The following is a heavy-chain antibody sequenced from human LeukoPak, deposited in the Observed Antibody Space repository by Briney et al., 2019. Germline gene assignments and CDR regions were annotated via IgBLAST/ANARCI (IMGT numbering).Heavy chain of an antibody. CDR2: INPSGGST. J-gene: IGHJ4*02. Sequence: GASVKVSCKASGYTFTSYYMHWVRQAPGQGLEWMGIINPSGGSTSYAQKFQGRVTMTTDTSTSTAYMELRSLRSDDTAVYYCARSLYDFWSGYYLNWGQGTLVTVSS. CDR3: ARSLYDFWSGYYLN. V-gene: IGHV1-46*01. CDR1: GYTFTSYY. D-gene: IGHD3-3*01.